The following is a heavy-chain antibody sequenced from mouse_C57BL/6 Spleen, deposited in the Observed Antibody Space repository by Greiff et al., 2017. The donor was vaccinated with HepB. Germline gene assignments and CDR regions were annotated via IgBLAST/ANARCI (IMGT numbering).Heavy chain of an antibody. CDR3: ARSGYYGSSSWFAY. J-gene: IGHJ3*01. CDR1: GYTFTDYY. V-gene: IGHV1-77*01. D-gene: IGHD1-1*01. Sequence: VQLQQSGAELVKPGASVKISCKASGYTFTDYYINWVKQRPGQGLEWIGKIGPGSGSTYYNEKFKGKATLTADKSSSTAYMQLSSLTSGDSAVYFCARSGYYGSSSWFAYWGQGTLVTVSA. CDR2: IGPGSGST.